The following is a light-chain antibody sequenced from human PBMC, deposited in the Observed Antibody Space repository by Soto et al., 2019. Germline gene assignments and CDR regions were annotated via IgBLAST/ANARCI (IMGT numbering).Light chain of an antibody. Sequence: QSALTQPASVSGSPGQSITISCTGTSSDVGGYNYVSWYQQHPGKAPKLMIYEVSNRHSGVSNRFSGSKSGNTASLTISGLQAADEADYYCSSYTSSSTRVFGGGTQLTVL. V-gene: IGLV2-14*01. J-gene: IGLJ3*02. CDR2: EVS. CDR3: SSYTSSSTRV. CDR1: SSDVGGYNY.